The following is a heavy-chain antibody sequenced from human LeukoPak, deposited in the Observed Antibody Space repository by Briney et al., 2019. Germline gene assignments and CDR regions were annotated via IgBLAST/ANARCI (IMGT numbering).Heavy chain of an antibody. J-gene: IGHJ4*02. V-gene: IGHV5-51*01. CDR3: ARLSYDSSGYYYFDY. Sequence: GESLKISCKGSGYSFTSYWIGWVRQMPGKGLEWMGIIYPGDSDTRYSPSFQGQVTNSADKSISTAYLQWSSLKASDTAMYYCARLSYDSSGYYYFDYWGQGTLVTVSS. D-gene: IGHD3-22*01. CDR1: GYSFTSYW. CDR2: IYPGDSDT.